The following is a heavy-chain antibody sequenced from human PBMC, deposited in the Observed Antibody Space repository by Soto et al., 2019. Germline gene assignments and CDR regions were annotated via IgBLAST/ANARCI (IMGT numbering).Heavy chain of an antibody. CDR2: IYYSGST. CDR1: GGSMSSSSYY. D-gene: IGHD3-3*01. Sequence: ETLSLTGTVAGGSMSSSSYYWGWIRQPPGKGREWIGSIYYSGSTYYNPSLKSRVTISVDTPKNQFSLKLRSVTDADTAVYYCATRHFPITIFGVVIIESYFDYWGQGTLVTVSS. J-gene: IGHJ4*02. V-gene: IGHV4-39*01. CDR3: ATRHFPITIFGVVIIESYFDY.